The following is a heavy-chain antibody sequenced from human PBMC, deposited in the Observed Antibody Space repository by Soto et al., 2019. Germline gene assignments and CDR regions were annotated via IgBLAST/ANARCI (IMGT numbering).Heavy chain of an antibody. CDR2: ISWNSGSI. V-gene: IGHV3-9*01. J-gene: IGHJ3*02. CDR1: GFTXDDYA. D-gene: IGHD5-12*01. Sequence: GGSLRLSCAASGFTXDDYAMHWVLQAPGKGLEWVSGISWNSGSIGYADSVKGRFTISRDNAKNSLYLQMNSLRAEDTALYYCAKDYGMATISGVSYAFDIWGQGTMVTVSS. CDR3: AKDYGMATISGVSYAFDI.